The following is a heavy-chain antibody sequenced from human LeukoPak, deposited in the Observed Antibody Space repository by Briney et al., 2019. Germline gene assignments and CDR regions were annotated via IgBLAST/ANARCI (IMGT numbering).Heavy chain of an antibody. V-gene: IGHV3-30*18. CDR2: ISYDGSNK. CDR1: GFTFSSYG. CDR3: AKGELSGTQGAFDI. J-gene: IGHJ3*02. D-gene: IGHD5-12*01. Sequence: PGGSLRLSCAASGFTFSSYGMHWVRQAPGKGLEWVAVISYDGSNKYYADSVKGRFTISRDNSKNTLYLQMNSLRAEDTAVYYCAKGELSGTQGAFDIWGQGTMVTVSS.